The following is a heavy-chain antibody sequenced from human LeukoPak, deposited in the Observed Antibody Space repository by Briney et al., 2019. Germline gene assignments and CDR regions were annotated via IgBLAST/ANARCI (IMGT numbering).Heavy chain of an antibody. V-gene: IGHV4-59*01. CDR1: GDSISNFY. D-gene: IGHD4-17*01. J-gene: IGHJ5*02. Sequence: SETLSLTCTVSGDSISNFYWSWVRQPPGKGLEWIGYIFYSGSTNYNPSLKSRVTISVDTSKNQFSLKLSSGTAADTAVYYCARTTVNNWFDPWGQGTLVTVSS. CDR3: ARTTVNNWFDP. CDR2: IFYSGST.